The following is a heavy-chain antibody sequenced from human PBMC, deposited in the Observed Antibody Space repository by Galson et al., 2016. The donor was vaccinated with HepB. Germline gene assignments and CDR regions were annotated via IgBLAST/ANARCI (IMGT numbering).Heavy chain of an antibody. V-gene: IGHV1-18*04. Sequence: SVKVSCKASGYTFLNHGISWVRQAPGQGLEWMGWISIYDDKTRYAQKFQGRVTMTADTSTNTAYMNLGSLRSDDTAVYYCAGVRGSGGTYRFDYWGPGTLVTVSS. D-gene: IGHD6-25*01. CDR2: ISIYDDKT. CDR1: GYTFLNHG. CDR3: AGVRGSGGTYRFDY. J-gene: IGHJ4*02.